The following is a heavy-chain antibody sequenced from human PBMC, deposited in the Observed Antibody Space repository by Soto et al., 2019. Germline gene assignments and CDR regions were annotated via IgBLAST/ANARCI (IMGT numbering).Heavy chain of an antibody. J-gene: IGHJ4*02. V-gene: IGHV1-46*03. Sequence: GASVKVSCKASGYTFTSYYMHWVRQAPGQGLEWMGIINPSGGSTSYAQKFQGRVTMTRDTSTSTVYKELSSLRSEDTAVYYCARDIVVVPAAQYYFDYWGQGTLVTVSS. CDR3: ARDIVVVPAAQYYFDY. CDR2: INPSGGST. CDR1: GYTFTSYY. D-gene: IGHD2-2*01.